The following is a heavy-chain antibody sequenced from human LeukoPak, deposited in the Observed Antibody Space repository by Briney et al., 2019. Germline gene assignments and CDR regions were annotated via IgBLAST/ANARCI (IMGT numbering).Heavy chain of an antibody. J-gene: IGHJ6*02. D-gene: IGHD3-10*01. V-gene: IGHV3-30*18. CDR1: GFTFSSYG. Sequence: PGRSLRLSCAASGFTFSSYGMHWVRQAPGKGLEWVAVISYDGSNKYYADSVKGRFTISRDNSKNTLYLQMNSLRAEDTAVYYCAKELDYYGSGSYYKGIYYYYGMDVWGQGTTVTASS. CDR3: AKELDYYGSGSYYKGIYYYYGMDV. CDR2: ISYDGSNK.